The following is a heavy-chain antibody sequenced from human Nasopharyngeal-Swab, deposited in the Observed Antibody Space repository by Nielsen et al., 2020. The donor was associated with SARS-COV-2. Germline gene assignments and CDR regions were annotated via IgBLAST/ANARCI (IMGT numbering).Heavy chain of an antibody. CDR2: INTNTGNP. D-gene: IGHD2-2*01. CDR3: ARDLVGLGYY. Sequence: ASVKVSCKTSGYTFTNYAMNWVRQASGQGLEWMGWINTNTGNPMYAQGFTGRFVFSSDTSVSTAYLQISSLKAEDTAVYYCARDLVGLGYYWGQGTLVTVSS. J-gene: IGHJ4*02. V-gene: IGHV7-4-1*02. CDR1: GYTFTNYA.